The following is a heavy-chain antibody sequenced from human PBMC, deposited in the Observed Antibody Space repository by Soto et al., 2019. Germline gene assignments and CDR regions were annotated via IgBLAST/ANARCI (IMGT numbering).Heavy chain of an antibody. D-gene: IGHD6-13*01. CDR3: ARGTGSSWFTY. Sequence: QVQLQQWGAGLLKPSETLSLTCAVYGGSFSTYHWTWIRQPPGKGLEGIGEINHSGRTNYNPSLKTRVIMSVDTSEQQFSMKLTSVTAADTAVYYCARGTGSSWFTYWGQGTLVTVSS. V-gene: IGHV4-34*01. J-gene: IGHJ4*02. CDR2: INHSGRT. CDR1: GGSFSTYH.